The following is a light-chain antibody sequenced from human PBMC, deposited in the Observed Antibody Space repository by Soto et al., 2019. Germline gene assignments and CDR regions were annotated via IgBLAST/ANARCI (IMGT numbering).Light chain of an antibody. CDR1: SSNIGSNY. J-gene: IGLJ2*01. V-gene: IGLV1-47*01. CDR2: RND. Sequence: QSVLTQPPSASGTPGQRVTISCSGSSSNIGSNYVYWYQQFPGSAPKPLSYRNDQRPSGVPDRFSGSKSGTSASLAISGPRSEEEAEDYCAAWDDSLSAVVFGGGTKLTVL. CDR3: AAWDDSLSAVV.